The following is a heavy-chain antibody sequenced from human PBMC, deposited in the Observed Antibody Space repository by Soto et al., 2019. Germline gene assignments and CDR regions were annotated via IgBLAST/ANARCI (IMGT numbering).Heavy chain of an antibody. D-gene: IGHD3-22*01. Sequence: GASVKVSCKASGFTFTSSAVQWVRQARGQRLEWIGWVVVGSGNTNYAKKFQERVTITRDMSTSTAYMELSSLRSEDTAVYYCASWYYYDSSGYSDYWGQGTLVTVS. V-gene: IGHV1-58*01. CDR2: VVVGSGNT. CDR3: ASWYYYDSSGYSDY. J-gene: IGHJ4*02. CDR1: GFTFTSSA.